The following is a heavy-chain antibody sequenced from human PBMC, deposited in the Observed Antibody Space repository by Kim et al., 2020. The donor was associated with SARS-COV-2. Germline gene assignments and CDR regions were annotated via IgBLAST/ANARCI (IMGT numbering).Heavy chain of an antibody. CDR2: ISYDGNNA. CDR1: GFTFSSYT. V-gene: IGHV3-30-3*01. CDR3: ASPPLLRNSDSKYYYGMDV. Sequence: GGSLRLSCAASGFTFSSYTMHWARQAPGKGLEWVAVISYDGNNAYYADSVKGRFTVSRDNSKNTLYLQMNSLRGEDTSVYYCASPPLLRNSDSKYYYGMDVWGQGTTVTVSS. J-gene: IGHJ6*02. D-gene: IGHD1-26*01.